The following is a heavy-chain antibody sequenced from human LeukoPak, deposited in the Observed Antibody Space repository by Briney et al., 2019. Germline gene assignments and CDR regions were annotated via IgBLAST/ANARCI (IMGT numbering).Heavy chain of an antibody. CDR1: GFSLSTSGMC. V-gene: IGHV2-70*11. D-gene: IGHD2-2*01. J-gene: IGHJ4*02. CDR3: ARTSLRDIVVQTWTLDY. CDR2: IDWDDDK. Sequence: SGPALLKPTQTLTLTCTFSGFSLSTSGMCVSWIRQPPGKALEWLARIDWDDDKYYSTSLKTRLTISKDTSKNQVVLTMTNIDPVDTATYYCARTSLRDIVVQTWTLDYWGQGTLVTVSS.